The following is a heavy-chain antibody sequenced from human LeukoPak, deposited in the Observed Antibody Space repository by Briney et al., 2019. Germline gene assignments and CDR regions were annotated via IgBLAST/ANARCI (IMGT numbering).Heavy chain of an antibody. CDR2: MSYNGSNE. D-gene: IGHD2-2*01. J-gene: IGHJ4*02. V-gene: IGHV3-30*18. CDR1: GFTFSSYE. CDR3: AKGGCSGTRCYVNL. Sequence: PGGSLRLSCAASGFTFSSYEMNWVRQAPGKGLEWVAVMSYNGSNEYYADSVKGRFTISRDNSKNTLYLQMNNLRTEDTALYYCAKGGCSGTRCYVNLWGQGTLVTVSS.